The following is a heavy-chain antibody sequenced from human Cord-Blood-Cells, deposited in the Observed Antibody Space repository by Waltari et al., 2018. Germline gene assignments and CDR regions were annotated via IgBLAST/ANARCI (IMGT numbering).Heavy chain of an antibody. D-gene: IGHD2-15*01. V-gene: IGHV1-24*01. J-gene: IGHJ2*01. Sequence: QVQLVQSGAEVKKPGASVKVSCKVSGYTLTELSMHWVRQAPGKGLEWMGGCDTEYGETTYAQKFKGIVTMTEDTSTDTAYMELSSLRSEDTAVHYCANAGGNWYFDLWGRGTLVTVSS. CDR3: ANAGGNWYFDL. CDR2: CDTEYGET. CDR1: GYTLTELS.